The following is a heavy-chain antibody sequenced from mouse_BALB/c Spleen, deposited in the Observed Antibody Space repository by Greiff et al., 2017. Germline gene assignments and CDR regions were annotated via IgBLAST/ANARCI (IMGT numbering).Heavy chain of an antibody. V-gene: IGHV5-6*01. CDR1: GFTFSSYG. D-gene: IGHD2-10*01. CDR3: ARQGPTMTWFAY. J-gene: IGHJ3*01. Sequence: EVMLVESGGDLVKPGGSLKLSCAASGFTFSSYGMSWVRQTPDKRLEWVATISSGGSYTYYPDSVKGRFTISRDNAKNTLYLQMSSLKSEDTAMYYCARQGPTMTWFAYWGQGTLVTVSA. CDR2: ISSGGSYT.